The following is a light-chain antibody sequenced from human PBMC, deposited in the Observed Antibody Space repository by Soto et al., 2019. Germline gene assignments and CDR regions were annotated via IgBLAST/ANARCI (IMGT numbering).Light chain of an antibody. CDR2: DVS. J-gene: IGLJ1*01. Sequence: QHVLTQHRYVSGSPGQSVTISCTGTSSDVGGYNYVSWYQQHPGKAPKLMIYDVSKRPSGVPDRFSGSKSGNTASLTISGLQAEDEADYYCWSYVGSHTSPYAFGSASKVTFL. V-gene: IGLV2-11*01. CDR1: SSDVGGYNY. CDR3: WSYVGSHTSPYA.